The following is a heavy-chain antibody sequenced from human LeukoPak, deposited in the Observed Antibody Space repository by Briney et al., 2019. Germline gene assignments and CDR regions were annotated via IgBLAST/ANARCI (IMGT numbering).Heavy chain of an antibody. J-gene: IGHJ4*02. CDR3: AKSAAVVKGDFDY. CDR2: ISYDGSNK. V-gene: IGHV3-30*18. CDR1: GFTFSSYG. D-gene: IGHD2-21*01. Sequence: GRSLRLSCAASGFTFSSYGMYWVRQAPGKGLEWVAVISYDGSNKYYVDSVKGRFTISRDHSKNTLYLQMNSLRAEEDTAVYYCAKSAAVVKGDFDYWGQGTLVTVSS.